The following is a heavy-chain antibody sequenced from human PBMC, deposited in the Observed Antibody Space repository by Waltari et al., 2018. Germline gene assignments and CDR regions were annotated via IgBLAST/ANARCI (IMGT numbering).Heavy chain of an antibody. Sequence: QVQLVQSGAEVKKPGASVKVSCKVSGYTLTELSMHWVRQAPGKGLEWMGGFDPEDGETIYAQKFQGRVTITRDTSASTAYMELSSLRSEDTAVYYCAREWILEWFDYWGQGTLVTVSS. D-gene: IGHD3-3*01. CDR3: AREWILEWFDY. J-gene: IGHJ4*02. V-gene: IGHV1-24*01. CDR2: FDPEDGET. CDR1: GYTLTELS.